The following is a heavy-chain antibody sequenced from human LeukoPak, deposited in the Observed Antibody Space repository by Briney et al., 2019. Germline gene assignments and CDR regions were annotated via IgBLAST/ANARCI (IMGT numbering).Heavy chain of an antibody. CDR2: VYYNGSA. D-gene: IGHD5-12*01. CDR3: ARGVDIVGFDY. CDR1: GDSINYYY. Sequence: SETLSLTCTVSGDSINYYYWSWIRQSPGKGLEWIGYVYYNGSAKYNPSLKSRVTISVDTSKNQFSLKLSSVTAADTAVYYCARGVDIVGFDYWGQGTLVTVSS. J-gene: IGHJ4*02. V-gene: IGHV4-59*01.